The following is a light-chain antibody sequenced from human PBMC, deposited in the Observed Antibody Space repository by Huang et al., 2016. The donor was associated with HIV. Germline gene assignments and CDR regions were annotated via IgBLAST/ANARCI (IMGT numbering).Light chain of an antibody. CDR3: QQYGSSLPYT. Sequence: EIVLTQSPGTLSLSPGERATLSCRASQSVSGNDLAWYQQKPGQAPRLLMYGGSRRAAGIPDRVSGSGSGTDFTLTISRLEPEDFAVYYCQQYGSSLPYTFGQGTKLEIK. V-gene: IGKV3-20*01. CDR1: QSVSGND. J-gene: IGKJ2*01. CDR2: GGS.